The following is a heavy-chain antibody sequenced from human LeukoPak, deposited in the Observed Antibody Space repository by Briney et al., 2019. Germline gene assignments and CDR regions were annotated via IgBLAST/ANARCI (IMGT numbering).Heavy chain of an antibody. J-gene: IGHJ3*02. CDR3: ARTAYGDYGFSAFDI. CDR2: IWYDGSNK. Sequence: GGSLRLSCAASGFTFSRYAMHWVRQAPGKGLEWVAVIWYDGSNKYYADSVKGRFTISRDNSKNTLYLQMNSLRAEDTAVYYCARTAYGDYGFSAFDIWGQGTMVTVSS. D-gene: IGHD4-17*01. V-gene: IGHV3-33*08. CDR1: GFTFSRYA.